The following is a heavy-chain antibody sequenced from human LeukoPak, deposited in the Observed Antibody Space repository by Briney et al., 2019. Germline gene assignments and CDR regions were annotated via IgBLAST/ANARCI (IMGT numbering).Heavy chain of an antibody. CDR2: MNPNSGNT. CDR1: GYTFTSYD. D-gene: IGHD5-12*01. Sequence: ASVKVSCKASGYTFTSYDINWVRQATGQGLEWMGWMNPNSGNTGYAQKFQGRVTMTRNTSISTAYMELSSLRSEDTAVYYCARVPNIVATIPENFYYYYYMDVWGKGTTVTISS. CDR3: ARVPNIVATIPENFYYYYYMDV. V-gene: IGHV1-8*01. J-gene: IGHJ6*03.